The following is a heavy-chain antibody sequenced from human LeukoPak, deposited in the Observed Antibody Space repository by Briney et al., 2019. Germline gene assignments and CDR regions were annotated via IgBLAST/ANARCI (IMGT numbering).Heavy chain of an antibody. D-gene: IGHD3-3*01. Sequence: SETLSLTCTVSGGSISSSSYYWGWIRQPPGKGLECIGSIYHSGSTYYNPSLESRVTISVDTSKNQFSLKLSSVTAADTAVYYCARGGGYDFWTADYWGQGALVTVFS. J-gene: IGHJ4*02. V-gene: IGHV4-39*07. CDR2: IYHSGST. CDR3: ARGGGYDFWTADY. CDR1: GGSISSSSYY.